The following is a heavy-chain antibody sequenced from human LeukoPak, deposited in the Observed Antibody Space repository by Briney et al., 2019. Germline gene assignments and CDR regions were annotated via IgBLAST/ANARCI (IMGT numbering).Heavy chain of an antibody. D-gene: IGHD2-21*02. J-gene: IGHJ4*02. CDR1: GFTFSSYG. V-gene: IGHV3-7*01. CDR2: INEDGSYK. CDR3: ARDATRGGDNDY. Sequence: GGSLRLSCAASGFTFSSYGMHWVRQAPGKGLEWVANINEDGSYKFHADSVKGRLTISRDNSKNSLYLQMSSLRADDTAVYYCARDATRGGDNDYWGQETRVIVSS.